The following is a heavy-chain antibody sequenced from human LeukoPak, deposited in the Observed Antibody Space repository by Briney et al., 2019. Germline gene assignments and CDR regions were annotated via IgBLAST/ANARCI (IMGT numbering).Heavy chain of an antibody. Sequence: PGGSLRLSCVAPGFTFSNYAMSWVRQAPGKGLEWVSTISGSGANTYYADSVKGRFTISRDNSKNTLSLQMNSLGAEDTAVYYCARLFRYCSGGTCYTDRGYFFDYWGQGTLVTVSS. CDR2: ISGSGANT. CDR1: GFTFSNYA. CDR3: ARLFRYCSGGTCYTDRGYFFDY. V-gene: IGHV3-23*01. D-gene: IGHD2-15*01. J-gene: IGHJ4*02.